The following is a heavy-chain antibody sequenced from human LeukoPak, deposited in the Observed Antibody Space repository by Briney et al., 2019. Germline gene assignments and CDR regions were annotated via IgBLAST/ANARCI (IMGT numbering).Heavy chain of an antibody. Sequence: SETLSLTCTVSGGSISSYYWSWIRQPPGKGLEWSGYIYYSGSTNYNPSLKSRVTISVDTSKNQFSLRLTSVTAADTAVYYCARGRGGGGSSNNWFDPWGQGTLVTVSS. J-gene: IGHJ5*02. D-gene: IGHD2-15*01. CDR1: GGSISSYY. V-gene: IGHV4-59*01. CDR2: IYYSGST. CDR3: ARGRGGGGSSNNWFDP.